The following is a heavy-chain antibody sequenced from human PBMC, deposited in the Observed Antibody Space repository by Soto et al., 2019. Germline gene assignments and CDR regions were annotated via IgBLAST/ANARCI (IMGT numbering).Heavy chain of an antibody. CDR3: ARCTVDTIVTSGWCHYLDP. J-gene: IGHJ5*02. Sequence: EVQLLDSGGGLVQPGGSLRLSCAASGFTFSSSAMSWVRQAPGKGLEWVSAVSGSGGTTYYADSVRGRFPISRDNSKNTLYLQMNSLRAEDTAIYFCARCTVDTIVTSGWCHYLDPWGQGTLVTVSS. D-gene: IGHD6-19*01. V-gene: IGHV3-23*01. CDR2: VSGSGGTT. CDR1: GFTFSSSA.